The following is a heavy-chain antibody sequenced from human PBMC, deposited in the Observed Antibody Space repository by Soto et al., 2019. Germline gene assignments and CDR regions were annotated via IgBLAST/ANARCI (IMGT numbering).Heavy chain of an antibody. D-gene: IGHD3-22*01. CDR2: INPNSGGT. V-gene: IGHV1-2*04. J-gene: IGHJ3*02. Sequence: ASVKVSCKASGYTFTGYYMHWVRQAPGQGLEWMGWINPNSGGTNYAQKFQGWVTMTRDTSISTAYMELSRLRSDDTAVYYCARDIGIYYDSSGYWTTCYILGKGTMGTVSS. CDR3: ARDIGIYYDSSGYWTTCYI. CDR1: GYTFTGYY.